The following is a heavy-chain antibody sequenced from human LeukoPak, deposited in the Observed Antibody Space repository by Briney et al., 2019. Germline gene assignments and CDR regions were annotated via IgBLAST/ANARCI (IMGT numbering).Heavy chain of an antibody. D-gene: IGHD3-3*01. CDR3: ANKLQFLLAFDI. V-gene: IGHV1-69*13. CDR1: GGTFSSYV. CDR2: IIPISGTA. Sequence: SVKVSCKASGGTFSSYVISWVRQAPGQGREWMGRIIPISGTANNAQKFQGRVTITADESTSTVYMELSSLRSEDTAVYYCANKLQFLLAFDIWGRGTMVTVSS. J-gene: IGHJ3*02.